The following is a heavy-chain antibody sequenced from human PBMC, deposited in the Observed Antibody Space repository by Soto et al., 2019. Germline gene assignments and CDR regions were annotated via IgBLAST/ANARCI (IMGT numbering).Heavy chain of an antibody. CDR2: IIPVFGTT. CDR1: GGTFSTYT. D-gene: IGHD3-3*02. Sequence: QVQLVQSGAEVKKPGSSVKVSCKASGGTFSTYTITWVRQAPGQGLEWMGRIIPVFGTTNYVQKFQGRVTITADTSTSTAYMELSSLRSEATDIYYCARDFKVCISAAGYSPSDYWGQGTLVTVSS. CDR3: ARDFKVCISAAGYSPSDY. V-gene: IGHV1-69*08. J-gene: IGHJ4*02.